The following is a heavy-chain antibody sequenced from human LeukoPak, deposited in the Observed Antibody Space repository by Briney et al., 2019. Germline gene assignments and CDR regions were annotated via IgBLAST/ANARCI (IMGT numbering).Heavy chain of an antibody. Sequence: ASVKVSCKASGYTFTGYYMHWVRQAPGQGLEWMGWINPNSGGTNYAQKFQGRVTMTRDTSISTAYMELSRLRSDDTAVYYCARVRYSYGLFDYWGQGTLVTVSS. CDR2: INPNSGGT. D-gene: IGHD5-18*01. J-gene: IGHJ4*02. V-gene: IGHV1-2*02. CDR1: GYTFTGYY. CDR3: ARVRYSYGLFDY.